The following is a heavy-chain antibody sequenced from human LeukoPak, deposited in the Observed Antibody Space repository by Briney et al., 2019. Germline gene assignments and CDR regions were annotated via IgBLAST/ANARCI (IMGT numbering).Heavy chain of an antibody. Sequence: SVKVSCKASGFTFTNSAIQWVRQARGQRLEWIGWIVVGSGNTNYAQKFQERVTITRDMSTSTAYMELTSLRFEDTAVYYCAADDLTRGYWGHGTLVTVSS. CDR3: AADDLTRGY. CDR2: IVVGSGNT. V-gene: IGHV1-58*02. CDR1: GFTFTNSA. J-gene: IGHJ4*01.